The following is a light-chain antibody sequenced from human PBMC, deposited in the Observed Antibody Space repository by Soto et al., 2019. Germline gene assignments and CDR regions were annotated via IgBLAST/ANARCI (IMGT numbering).Light chain of an antibody. Sequence: ILLTQSPSSLSASVGDRVTITCRASQGIDSSFAWYHEKPVKAAKRLNYASSSLQSGVPSRFSGSGSGTDFTLTTSSLQADDVASYSSQHLHDYPIPLGRGTGLAMK. CDR2: ASS. CDR3: QHLHDYPIP. V-gene: IGKV1-9*01. J-gene: IGKJ5*01. CDR1: QGIDSS.